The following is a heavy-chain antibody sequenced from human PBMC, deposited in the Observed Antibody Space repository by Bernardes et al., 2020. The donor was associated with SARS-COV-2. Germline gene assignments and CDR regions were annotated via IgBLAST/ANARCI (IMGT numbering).Heavy chain of an antibody. CDR1: GGSVSSGGYY. CDR2: ISYSGTT. J-gene: IGHJ3*02. D-gene: IGHD2-15*01. Sequence: SETLSLTCTVSGGSVSSGGYYWTWIRQPPGEGLEWIGHISYSGTTTYNPSLKSRVTMSVDKSNNQFSLNLNSVTDADTAVYYCARSPGYYSGANCYRFDIWGQGTSVTVSP. CDR3: ARSPGYYSGANCYRFDI. V-gene: IGHV4-61*08.